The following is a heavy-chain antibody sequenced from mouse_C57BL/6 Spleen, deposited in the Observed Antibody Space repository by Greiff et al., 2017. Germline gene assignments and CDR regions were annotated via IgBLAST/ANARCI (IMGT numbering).Heavy chain of an antibody. D-gene: IGHD1-1*01. CDR3: ARDYGSSYRFAY. J-gene: IGHJ3*01. CDR2: IYPGDGDT. CDR1: GYAFSSYW. V-gene: IGHV1-80*01. Sequence: QVQLKESGAELVKPGASVKISCKASGYAFSSYWMTWVKQRPGKGLEWIGQIYPGDGDTNYNGKFKGKATLTADKSSSTAYMQLSSLTSEDSAVYFCARDYGSSYRFAYWGQGTLVTVSA.